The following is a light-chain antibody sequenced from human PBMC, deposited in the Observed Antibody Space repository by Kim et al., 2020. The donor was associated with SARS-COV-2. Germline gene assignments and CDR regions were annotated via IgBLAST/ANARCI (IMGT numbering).Light chain of an antibody. J-gene: IGKJ1*01. V-gene: IGKV1-5*03. CDR3: QQYKTYWT. CDR2: QAS. Sequence: DIQMTQSPSTLSASVGDRVTITCRASQSISSWLAWYQQKPGKAPKLLISQASNLNTGVPSRFSGSGSGTEFTLTISSLQPDDFATYYCQQYKTYWTLGQGTKVDIK. CDR1: QSISSW.